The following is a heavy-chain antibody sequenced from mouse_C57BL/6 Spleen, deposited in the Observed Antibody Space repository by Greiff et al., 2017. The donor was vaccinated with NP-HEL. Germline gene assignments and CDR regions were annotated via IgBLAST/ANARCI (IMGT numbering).Heavy chain of an antibody. D-gene: IGHD2-1*01. V-gene: IGHV1-82*01. Sequence: QVQLKASGPELVKPGASVKISCKASGYAFSSSWLNWVKQRPGKGLEWIGRIYPGDGDTNYNGKFKGKATLTADKSSSTAYMQLSSLTPEDSAVYFCAREVYGNYGYFDVWGTGTTVTVSS. CDR2: IYPGDGDT. CDR1: GYAFSSSW. J-gene: IGHJ1*03. CDR3: AREVYGNYGYFDV.